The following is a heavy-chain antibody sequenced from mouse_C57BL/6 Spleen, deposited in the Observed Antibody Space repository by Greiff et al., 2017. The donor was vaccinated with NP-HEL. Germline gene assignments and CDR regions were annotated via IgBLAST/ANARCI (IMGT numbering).Heavy chain of an antibody. CDR3: ARGDDYEVEAKDY. J-gene: IGHJ4*01. Sequence: QVQLQQPGAELVKPGASVKLSCKASGYTFTSYWLHWVKQRPGRGLEWIGRIAPNSGGTKYNEKFKSKATLTVAKASSTAYMQLSSLTSEDSEVYYCARGDDYEVEAKDYWGQGTSVTVSS. CDR2: IAPNSGGT. D-gene: IGHD2-4*01. V-gene: IGHV1-72*01. CDR1: GYTFTSYW.